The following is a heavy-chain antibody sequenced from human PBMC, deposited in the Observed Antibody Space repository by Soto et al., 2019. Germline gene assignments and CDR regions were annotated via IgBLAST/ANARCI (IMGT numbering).Heavy chain of an antibody. CDR2: IWYDGNNK. J-gene: IGHJ6*02. D-gene: IGHD2-2*01. CDR1: GFTFSTYG. Sequence: QVQLVESGGGVLQPGRSLRLSCAASGFTFSTYGMHWVRQAPGKGLEWVAIIWYDGNNKFYADSVKGRFTISRDNSKSTLYVQMHRRRVEDTAVYYWGRAVEMATITYYYYIGMDVWGQGTTVTVSS. V-gene: IGHV3-33*01. CDR3: GRAVEMATITYYYYIGMDV.